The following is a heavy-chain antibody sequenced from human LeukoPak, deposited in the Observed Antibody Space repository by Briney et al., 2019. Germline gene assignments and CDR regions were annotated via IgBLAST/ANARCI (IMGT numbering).Heavy chain of an antibody. CDR1: GRSISSGDHY. D-gene: IGHD6-6*01. V-gene: IGHV4-30-4*01. J-gene: IGHJ4*02. Sequence: KPSQTLSLTCTVSGRSISSGDHYWSWIRQPPGKGLEWIGYIYYSGSTYYNPSLKTRVTISVDTSKNQFSLNLSSVTAADAAVYFCARDKITTRDSDYWGQGTLVTVSS. CDR3: ARDKITTRDSDY. CDR2: IYYSGST.